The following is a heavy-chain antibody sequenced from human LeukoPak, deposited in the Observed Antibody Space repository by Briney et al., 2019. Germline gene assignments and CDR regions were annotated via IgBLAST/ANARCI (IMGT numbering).Heavy chain of an antibody. J-gene: IGHJ6*03. CDR3: ARGPIQLWLPSGPHYYYYMDV. CDR2: TNYRSKRYT. D-gene: IGHD5-18*01. V-gene: IGHV6-1*01. Sequence: SQTLSLTSVISGNTVSSNSAVWNWIRQSPSSGLEWLGMTNYRSKRYTEYPVCVKTRTTITTDTTKNKFSLHLNSVTPEDTAVYFCARGPIQLWLPSGPHYYYYMDVWGEGTTVTVSS. CDR1: GNTVSSNSAV.